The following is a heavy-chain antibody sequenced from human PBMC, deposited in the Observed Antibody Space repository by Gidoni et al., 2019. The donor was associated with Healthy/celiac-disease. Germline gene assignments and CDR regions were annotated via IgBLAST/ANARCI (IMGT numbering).Heavy chain of an antibody. D-gene: IGHD2-15*01. V-gene: IGHV4-61*01. CDR2: IYYSGST. J-gene: IGHJ4*02. CDR1: GGSVSSGSYY. Sequence: QVQLQESGPGLVKPSETLSLTCTVSGGSVSSGSYYWSWIRQPPGKGLEWIGYIYYSGSTNYNPSLKSRVTISVDTSKNQFSLKLSSVTAADTAVYYCARDRGGGRNFDYWGQGTLVTVSS. CDR3: ARDRGGGRNFDY.